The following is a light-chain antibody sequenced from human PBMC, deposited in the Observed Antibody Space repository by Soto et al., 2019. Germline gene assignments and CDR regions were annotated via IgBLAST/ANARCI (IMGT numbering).Light chain of an antibody. CDR2: GAS. Sequence: DIVLTQSPGTQSLSPGERATLSCRASQSVSSSYLAWYQQKPGQAPRLLIYGASIRATGIPDRFSGSGSGTDCTLTISRLEPEDFAVYYCQQYGSSPLTFGGGTKVEIK. CDR1: QSVSSSY. J-gene: IGKJ4*01. CDR3: QQYGSSPLT. V-gene: IGKV3-20*01.